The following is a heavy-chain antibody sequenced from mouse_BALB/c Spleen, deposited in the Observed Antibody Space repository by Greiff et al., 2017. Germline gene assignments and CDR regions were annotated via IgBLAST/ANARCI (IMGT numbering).Heavy chain of an antibody. V-gene: IGHV5-4*02. CDR1: GFTFSDYY. J-gene: IGHJ2*01. CDR3: ARGGGSDY. CDR2: ISDGGSYT. Sequence: EVNLVESGGGLVKPGGSLKLSCAASGFTFSDYYMYWVRQTPEKRLEWVATISDGGSYTYYPDSVKGRFTISRDNAKNNLYLQMSSLKSEDTAMYYCARGGGSDYWGQGTTLTVSS.